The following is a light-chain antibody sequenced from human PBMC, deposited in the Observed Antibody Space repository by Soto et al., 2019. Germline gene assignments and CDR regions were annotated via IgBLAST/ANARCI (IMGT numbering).Light chain of an antibody. CDR3: QQLDSYPIN. CDR1: EDISSF. CDR2: AAS. J-gene: IGKJ5*01. Sequence: IQLTQSPSSLSASAGDRVTITCRASEDISSFLAWYQQNPGKAPKLLIYAASTLQSGVPSRFSGSRSWTDFTLTISSLQPEDFATFYCQQLDSYPINFGQGTRLQIK. V-gene: IGKV1-9*01.